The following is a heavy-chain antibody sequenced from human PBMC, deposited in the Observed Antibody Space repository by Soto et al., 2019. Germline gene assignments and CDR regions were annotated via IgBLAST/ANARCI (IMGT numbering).Heavy chain of an antibody. D-gene: IGHD3-16*02. Sequence: GGSLRLSCGASGLTFSNYAMHWVRQAPGKGLEWVAVISYDGGNKYYADSVKGRFTVSRDNSKNTVYLQMNSLRPEDTAVYYCARSHYDYIWGNYRYTDGPLFVGSYWGPGTLVTVSS. CDR3: ARSHYDYIWGNYRYTDGPLFVGSY. J-gene: IGHJ4*02. V-gene: IGHV3-30-3*01. CDR2: ISYDGGNK. CDR1: GLTFSNYA.